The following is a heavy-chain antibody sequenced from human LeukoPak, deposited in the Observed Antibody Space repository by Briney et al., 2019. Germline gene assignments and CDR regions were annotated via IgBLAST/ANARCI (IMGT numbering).Heavy chain of an antibody. Sequence: KPSETLSLTCTVSGGSISNYYWSWIRQPPGKGLEWIGYIYYSGSTNYNPSLKSRVTISVDTSKNQFSLKLSSMTAADTAVYYCARGGEAAIPAAKPWWFDPWGQGTLVTVSS. J-gene: IGHJ5*02. CDR3: ARGGEAAIPAAKPWWFDP. CDR2: IYYSGST. CDR1: GGSISNYY. V-gene: IGHV4-59*01. D-gene: IGHD2-2*02.